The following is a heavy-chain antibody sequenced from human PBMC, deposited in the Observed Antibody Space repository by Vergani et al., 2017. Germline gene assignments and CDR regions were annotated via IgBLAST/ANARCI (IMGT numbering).Heavy chain of an antibody. D-gene: IGHD6-19*01. CDR1: GFTLGDYA. J-gene: IGHJ4*02. CDR2: IWSKPYGGTT. Sequence: EVHLVESGGGLVQPGRSLRLSCSGSGFTLGDYAMTWVRQAPGKGLEWVAFIWSKPYGGTTEYAASVKGRFTISRDDSKSIAYLQMSSLKAEDTAVYYCARVKWLVWPAFDYWGQGTRVAVSS. V-gene: IGHV3-49*04. CDR3: ARVKWLVWPAFDY.